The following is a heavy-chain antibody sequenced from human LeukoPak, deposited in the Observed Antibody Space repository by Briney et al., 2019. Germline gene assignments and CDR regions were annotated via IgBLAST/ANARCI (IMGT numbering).Heavy chain of an antibody. D-gene: IGHD4-23*01. J-gene: IGHJ4*02. V-gene: IGHV3-20*04. CDR3: ARNSIYAYGGNSL. CDR1: GFTFDNYG. CDR2: IHWNGGRT. Sequence: RTGGSLRLSCAASGFTFDNYGINWVRQAPGKGLEWVSRIHWNGGRTGYADSVKGRFTISRDNAKNSLYLQMNSLRAEDTAVYYCARNSIYAYGGNSLWGQGTLVTVSS.